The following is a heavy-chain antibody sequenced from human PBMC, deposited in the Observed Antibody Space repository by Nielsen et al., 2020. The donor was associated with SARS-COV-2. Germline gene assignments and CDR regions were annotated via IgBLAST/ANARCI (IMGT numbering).Heavy chain of an antibody. Sequence: GGSLRLSCAASGFTFSSYGMHWVRQAPGKGLEWVSGISWNSGSIGYADSVKGRFTISRDNAKNSLYLQMNSLRAEDTALYYCANPRGYWGQGTLVTVSS. V-gene: IGHV3-9*01. J-gene: IGHJ4*02. CDR1: GFTFSSYG. CDR3: ANPRGY. CDR2: ISWNSGSI.